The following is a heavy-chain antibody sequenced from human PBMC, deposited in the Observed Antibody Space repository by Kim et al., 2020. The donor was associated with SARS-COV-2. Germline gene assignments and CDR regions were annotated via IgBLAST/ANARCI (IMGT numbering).Heavy chain of an antibody. V-gene: IGHV4-39*01. D-gene: IGHD1-26*01. CDR3: ARPLGSGSYHNYFDY. Sequence: SETLSLTCTVSGGSISSSSYYWGWIRQPPGKGLEWIGSIYYSGSTYYNPSLKSRVTISVDTSKNQFSLKLSSVTAADTAVYYCARPLGSGSYHNYFDYWGQGTLVTVSS. CDR2: IYYSGST. J-gene: IGHJ4*02. CDR1: GGSISSSSYY.